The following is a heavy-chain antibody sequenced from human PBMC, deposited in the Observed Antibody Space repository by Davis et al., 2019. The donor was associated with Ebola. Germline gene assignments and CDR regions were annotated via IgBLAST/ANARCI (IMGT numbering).Heavy chain of an antibody. V-gene: IGHV1-58*02. CDR1: GITFTSSA. CDR2: IVVGSGNT. Sequence: AASVKVSCKASGITFTSSAMQWVRQARGQRLEWIGWIVVGSGNTNYAQKFQERVTITRDMSTSTAYMELSSLRSEDTAVYYCAAGGRPYYDSSGYYWGPNWFDPWGQGTLVTVSS. J-gene: IGHJ5*02. CDR3: AAGGRPYYDSSGYYWGPNWFDP. D-gene: IGHD3-22*01.